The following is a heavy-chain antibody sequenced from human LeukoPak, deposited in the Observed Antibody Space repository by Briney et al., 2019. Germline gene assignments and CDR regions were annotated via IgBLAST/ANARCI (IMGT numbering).Heavy chain of an antibody. CDR1: GIPLSDYG. CDR2: NSGSCGST. J-gene: IGHJ4*02. CDR3: AKRGVVIRVILVGFHKEAYYFDS. Sequence: GGALRLSCAVSGIPLSDYGMSWVRQAPGKGLEWVAGNSGSCGSTNYAASVKGRFTISRDNRKNTLYLQMNSLRVEDTAVYFCAKRGVVIRVILVGFHKEAYYFDSWGQGALVTVSS. V-gene: IGHV3-23*01. D-gene: IGHD3-22*01.